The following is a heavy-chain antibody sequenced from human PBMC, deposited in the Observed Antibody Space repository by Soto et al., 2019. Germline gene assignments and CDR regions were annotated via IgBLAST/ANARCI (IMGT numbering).Heavy chain of an antibody. CDR1: GGSITSHY. CDR2: IYHSGST. Sequence: SETLSLTCTVSGGSITSHYWSWIRQSPGKGLESIGYIYHSGSTNYNPSFKGRVSTSVDTSKNQFSLKLTSVTAADTAVYYCARGNDLLYYWGQGIHVTVSS. J-gene: IGHJ4*02. D-gene: IGHD3-10*01. CDR3: ARGNDLLYY. V-gene: IGHV4-59*11.